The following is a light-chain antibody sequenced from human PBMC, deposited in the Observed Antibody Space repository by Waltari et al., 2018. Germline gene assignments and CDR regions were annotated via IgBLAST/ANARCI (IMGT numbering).Light chain of an antibody. CDR1: SSDVGDYNY. Sequence: QSALTQPASVSGSPGQSITISCTGTSSDVGDYNYVSWYQQHPGKAPKLMIYDVSKRPSGVSNRFSGPKSGNTASLTISGLQAEDEADYYCSSYIDSSTLELFGGGTSLTVL. J-gene: IGLJ2*01. V-gene: IGLV2-14*03. CDR2: DVS. CDR3: SSYIDSSTLEL.